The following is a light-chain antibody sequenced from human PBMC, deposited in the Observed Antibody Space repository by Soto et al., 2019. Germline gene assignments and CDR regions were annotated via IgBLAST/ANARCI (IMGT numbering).Light chain of an antibody. CDR3: QQYDYLPFT. J-gene: IGKJ3*01. CDR2: DAS. Sequence: DIQMTQSPSSLSASVGDRVTITCQASQDISNYLNWYQQKAGKAPKLLIYDASRLEPGVPSRFSGSGSGTDFTFTISSLQPEDIATYYCQQYDYLPFTFGPGTGVDIK. CDR1: QDISNY. V-gene: IGKV1-33*01.